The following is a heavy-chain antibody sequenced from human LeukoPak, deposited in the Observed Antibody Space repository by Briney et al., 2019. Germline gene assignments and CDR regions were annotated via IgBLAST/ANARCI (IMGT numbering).Heavy chain of an antibody. J-gene: IGHJ4*02. CDR3: VRDRYHCSGAPKFDG. Sequence: PGGSLRLSCAVSGFTFRSYAMSWVRQAPGKGLKWISDISASGESTYYADSEKGRFTISRDYAKNSLNLQVNSLRAEDTAVYYCVRDRYHCSGAPKFDGWGQGSLVTASS. D-gene: IGHD3-10*01. CDR1: GFTFRSYA. V-gene: IGHV3-23*01. CDR2: ISASGEST.